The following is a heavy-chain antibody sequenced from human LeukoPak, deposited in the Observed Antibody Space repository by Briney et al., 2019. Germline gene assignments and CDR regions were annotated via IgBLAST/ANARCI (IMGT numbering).Heavy chain of an antibody. V-gene: IGHV3-21*01. D-gene: IGHD6-19*01. CDR1: GFTFSSYN. CDR2: ISSSSSYI. J-gene: IGHJ4*02. Sequence: GGSLRLSCAASGFTFSSYNMNWVRQAPGKGLEWVSSISSSSSYIYYADSVKGRFTISRDNAKNSLYLQMNGLRAEDTAVYYCARDGCTGSGWQYYFDYWGQGTLVTVSS. CDR3: ARDGCTGSGWQYYFDY.